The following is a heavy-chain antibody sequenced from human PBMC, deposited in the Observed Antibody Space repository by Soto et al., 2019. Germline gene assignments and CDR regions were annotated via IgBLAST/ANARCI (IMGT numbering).Heavy chain of an antibody. CDR3: ARGDSYSSGWNYYSNGMDV. J-gene: IGHJ6*02. V-gene: IGHV1-69*13. CDR2: IIPIFGTA. D-gene: IGHD6-19*01. CDR1: GGTFSSYA. Sequence: ASVKVSCKASGGTFSSYAISWVRQAPGQGLEWMGGIIPIFGTANYAQKFQGRVTITADESTSTAYMELSSLRSEDTAVYYCARGDSYSSGWNYYSNGMDVWGQRTTVTVSS.